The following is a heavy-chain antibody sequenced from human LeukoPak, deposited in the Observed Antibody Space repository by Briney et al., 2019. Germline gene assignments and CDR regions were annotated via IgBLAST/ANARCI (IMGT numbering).Heavy chain of an antibody. D-gene: IGHD3-10*01. CDR3: ARQITMVRGVTVTDWFDP. V-gene: IGHV4-39*01. CDR2: IYYSGST. Sequence: SETLSLTCTVSGGSISSSSYYWGWLRQPPGKGLEWIGSIYYSGSTYYNPSLKSRVTISVDTSKNQFSLKLSSVTAADTAVYYCARQITMVRGVTVTDWFDPWGQGTLVTVSS. J-gene: IGHJ5*02. CDR1: GGSISSSSYY.